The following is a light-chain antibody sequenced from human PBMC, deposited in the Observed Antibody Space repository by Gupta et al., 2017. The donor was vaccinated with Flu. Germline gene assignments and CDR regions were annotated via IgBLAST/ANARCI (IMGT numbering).Light chain of an antibody. CDR2: AAS. CDR1: QSISSY. V-gene: IGKV1-39*01. Sequence: DIQVNQYPSSLSGSVGDRVTITCREIQSISSYLNWYQQKPGKAPKLLIYAASSLQSGVPSRFSGSGSGTDFTLTISSLQPEDFATYYCQQSYSTLRSFGQGTKLEIK. CDR3: QQSYSTLRS. J-gene: IGKJ2*03.